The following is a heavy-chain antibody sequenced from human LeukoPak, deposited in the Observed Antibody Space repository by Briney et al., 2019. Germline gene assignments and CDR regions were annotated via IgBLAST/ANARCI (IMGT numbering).Heavy chain of an antibody. CDR2: IGAYNGNT. V-gene: IGHV1-18*01. Sequence: GASVKVSCKASGYTFTSYGISWVRQAPGQGLEWMGWIGAYNGNTNYAQKLQGRVTMTTDTSTSTAYMELRSLRSDDTAVYYCARIIGRRGWFFLEDYLGQGTLVPVSS. J-gene: IGHJ4*02. D-gene: IGHD3-3*01. CDR3: ARIIGRRGWFFLEDY. CDR1: GYTFTSYG.